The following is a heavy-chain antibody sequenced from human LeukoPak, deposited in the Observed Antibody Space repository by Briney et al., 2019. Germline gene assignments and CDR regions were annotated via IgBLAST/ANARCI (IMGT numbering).Heavy chain of an antibody. J-gene: IGHJ4*02. CDR3: ARNDYYDSSGPAGY. D-gene: IGHD3-22*01. V-gene: IGHV1-18*01. Sequence: GASVKVSCKASGYTFTSYGISWVRQAPGQGLEWMGWISAYNGNTNYAQKLQGRVTMTTDTSTSTAYMELRSLRSDDTAVYYCARNDYYDSSGPAGYWGQGTLVTVSS. CDR2: ISAYNGNT. CDR1: GYTFTSYG.